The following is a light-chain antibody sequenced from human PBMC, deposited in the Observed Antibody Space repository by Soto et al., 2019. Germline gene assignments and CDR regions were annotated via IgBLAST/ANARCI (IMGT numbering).Light chain of an antibody. J-gene: IGKJ1*01. V-gene: IGKV1-8*01. CDR2: AAS. CDR1: QGISSY. CDR3: QQYYSYPRT. Sequence: AIRMTQSPSSFSASTGDRVTITCRASQGISSYLAWYQQKQGKAPKLLIYAASTLQSGVPSRFSGSGSGTDFPLTISCLQSEDFATYYCQQYYSYPRTFGQGTKVEIK.